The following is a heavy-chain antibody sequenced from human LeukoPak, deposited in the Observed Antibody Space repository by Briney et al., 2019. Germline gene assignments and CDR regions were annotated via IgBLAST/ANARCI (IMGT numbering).Heavy chain of an antibody. Sequence: GGSLRLSCAASGFTFSSYAMHWVRQAPGKGLEWVAVISYDGSNKYYADSVKGRFTISRDNSKNTLYLQMNSLGAEDTAVYYCARAEDSSGYYYFWGQGTLVTVSS. CDR1: GFTFSSYA. CDR3: ARAEDSSGYYYF. D-gene: IGHD3-22*01. CDR2: ISYDGSNK. J-gene: IGHJ4*02. V-gene: IGHV3-30*04.